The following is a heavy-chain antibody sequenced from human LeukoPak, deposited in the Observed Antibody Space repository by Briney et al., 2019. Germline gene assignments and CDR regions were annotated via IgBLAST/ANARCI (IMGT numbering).Heavy chain of an antibody. CDR2: INYDGSEK. CDR3: ARVGGVGAADY. Sequence: GGSLRLSCAASGFTFSSYWMSWVRQAPGKGPEWVANINYDGSEKYYVDSVKGRFTISRDNAENSLYLQMNSLRAEDTAVYYCARVGGVGAADYWGQGTLVTVSS. J-gene: IGHJ4*02. CDR1: GFTFSSYW. D-gene: IGHD3-16*01. V-gene: IGHV3-7*01.